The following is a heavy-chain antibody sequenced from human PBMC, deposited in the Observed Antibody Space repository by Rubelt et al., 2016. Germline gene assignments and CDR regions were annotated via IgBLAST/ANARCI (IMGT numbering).Heavy chain of an antibody. J-gene: IGHJ4*02. V-gene: IGHV4-39*01. Sequence: ISYSGSTYYNPSLKSRVTISVDTSKNQFSLKLSSVTAADTAVYYCARHRSDYSDSSGYTYTQTPYFDYWGQGTLVTVSS. CDR3: ARHRSDYSDSSGYTYTQTPYFDY. D-gene: IGHD3-22*01. CDR2: ISYSGST.